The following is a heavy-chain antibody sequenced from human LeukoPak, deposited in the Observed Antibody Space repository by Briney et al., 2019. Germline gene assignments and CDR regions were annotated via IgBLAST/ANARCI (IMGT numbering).Heavy chain of an antibody. CDR1: GFTFSSYA. J-gene: IGHJ4*02. Sequence: GGSLRLPCAASGFTFSSYAMHWVRQAPGKGLEWVAVISDDGTFTLYGDSVRGRFTISRDSSKNTLYLQMNSLRPEDTAVYYCARDPYRDAPDYFDYWGQGTLVTVSS. CDR3: ARDPYRDAPDYFDY. V-gene: IGHV3-30-3*01. CDR2: ISDDGTFT.